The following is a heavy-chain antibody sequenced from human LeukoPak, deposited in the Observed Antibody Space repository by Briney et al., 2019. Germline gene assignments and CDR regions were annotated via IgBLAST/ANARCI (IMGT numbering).Heavy chain of an antibody. CDR1: GFTFSSYA. J-gene: IGHJ4*02. Sequence: GGPLRLSCAASGFTFSSYAMHWVRQAPGKGLEWVAVISYDGSNKYYADSVKGRFTISRDNSKNTLYLQMNSLRAEDTAVYYCARSQGTDTAMAFDYWGQGTLVTVSS. CDR3: ARSQGTDTAMAFDY. D-gene: IGHD5-18*01. CDR2: ISYDGSNK. V-gene: IGHV3-30-3*01.